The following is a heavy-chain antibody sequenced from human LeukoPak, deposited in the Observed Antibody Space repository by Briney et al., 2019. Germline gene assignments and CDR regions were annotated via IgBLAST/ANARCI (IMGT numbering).Heavy chain of an antibody. V-gene: IGHV3-30*02. CDR3: AKDGRRMLSGYYMDA. CDR2: IAYDGNNK. J-gene: IGHJ6*03. D-gene: IGHD2-8*01. CDR1: GFIFSNCG. Sequence: GVSLRLSCVASGFIFSNCGMQWVRQAPGRGLEWVAFIAYDGNNKYYADSVKGRFTISRDNSKNTVYLQINSMRAEDTAVYYCAKDGRRMLSGYYMDAWGKGTTVTISS.